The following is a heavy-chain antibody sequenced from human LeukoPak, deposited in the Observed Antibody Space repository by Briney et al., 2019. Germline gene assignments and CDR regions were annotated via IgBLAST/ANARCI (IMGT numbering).Heavy chain of an antibody. CDR3: ARDYYGSGSYGSFNFDY. D-gene: IGHD3-10*01. J-gene: IGHJ4*02. V-gene: IGHV4-59*01. CDR2: IYYSGST. CDR1: GGSISSYY. Sequence: SETLSLTCTVSGGSISSYYWSWIRQPPGKGLEGIGYIYYSGSTNYNPSLKSRVTISVATSKNQFSLKLSSVTAADTAVYYCARDYYGSGSYGSFNFDYWGQGALVTVSS.